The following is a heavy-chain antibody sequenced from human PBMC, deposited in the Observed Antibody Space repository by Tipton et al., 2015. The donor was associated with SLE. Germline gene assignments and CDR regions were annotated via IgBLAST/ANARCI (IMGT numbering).Heavy chain of an antibody. D-gene: IGHD1-26*01. CDR1: GGSFSGYY. Sequence: TLSLTCAVYGGSFSGYYWGWIRQPPGKGLEWIGYIYYSGSTNYNPSLKSRVTISIDTSKNQFSLKLSSVTAADTAVYYCARVIVGATGWFDPWGQGTLVTVSS. CDR3: ARVIVGATGWFDP. V-gene: IGHV4-59*01. J-gene: IGHJ5*02. CDR2: IYYSGST.